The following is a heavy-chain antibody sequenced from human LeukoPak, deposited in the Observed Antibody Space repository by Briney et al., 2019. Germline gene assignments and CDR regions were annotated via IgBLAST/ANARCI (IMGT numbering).Heavy chain of an antibody. J-gene: IGHJ1*01. CDR3: ARDKDEDYDTSGMFQY. CDR1: GYTFTNFG. D-gene: IGHD3-22*01. Sequence: ASVKVSCKASGYTFTNFGISWVRQAPGQRPEWMGWISTYNGNTNYVQNLQDRVTLTTDTSTATVYMELRGLRSDDTAVYYCARDKDEDYDTSGMFQYWGQGTLVTVSS. V-gene: IGHV1-18*04. CDR2: ISTYNGNT.